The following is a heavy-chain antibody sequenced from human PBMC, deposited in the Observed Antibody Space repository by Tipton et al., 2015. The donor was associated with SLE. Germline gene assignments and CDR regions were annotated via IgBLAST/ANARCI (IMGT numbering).Heavy chain of an antibody. Sequence: TLSLTCTVSGGSITSGGYYWSWIRQHPGKGLEWIGYVFSSGTTYYNPSLQGRLSMSLDTSKNQLSLQLSSVTSADTAVYYCARYFYDSSGVCLFDLWSQGTLVTVSS. CDR3: ARYFYDSSGVCLFDL. CDR2: VFSSGTT. CDR1: GGSITSGGYY. D-gene: IGHD3-22*01. J-gene: IGHJ4*02. V-gene: IGHV4-31*03.